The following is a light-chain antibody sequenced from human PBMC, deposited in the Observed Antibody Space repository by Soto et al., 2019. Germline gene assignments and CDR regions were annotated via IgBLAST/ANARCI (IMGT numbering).Light chain of an antibody. CDR2: GAS. CDR3: QQHSHWPPWT. Sequence: EVVLTQSPATLSLSPGDRATLSCRTSQNVRTFLDWYQQKPGQAPRLLIYGASNRATGIPARFSGSGSGTDFTLTISSLEPEDFAVYYYQQHSHWPPWTFGQGTKVDIK. V-gene: IGKV3-11*01. J-gene: IGKJ1*01. CDR1: QNVRTF.